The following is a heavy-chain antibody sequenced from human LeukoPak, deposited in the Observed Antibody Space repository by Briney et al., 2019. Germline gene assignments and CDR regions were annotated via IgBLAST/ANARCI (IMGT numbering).Heavy chain of an antibody. CDR1: GYTFTSFY. V-gene: IGHV1-46*01. Sequence: ASVKVSCKASGYTFTSFYMHWVRQAPGQGLEWMGIINPRGGSVSSAQNFQDRITLTRDTSTSTVYMELSSLRSEDTAVYYCARASRGRGYGYWGQGTLVTVSS. J-gene: IGHJ4*02. CDR3: ARASRGRGYGY. D-gene: IGHD1-26*01. CDR2: INPRGGSV.